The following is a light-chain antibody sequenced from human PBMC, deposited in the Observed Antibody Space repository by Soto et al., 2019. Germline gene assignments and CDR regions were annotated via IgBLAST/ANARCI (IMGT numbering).Light chain of an antibody. Sequence: DIQMTQSPSSLSASVGDRVTITCRASQSISSSLNWYQQKPGKAPKLLIYAAASLQSGVPSRFGGSGSGTHFTLTIRSLQPEDFATYYCQQSYSSLWTFGQGTKVGIK. CDR2: AAA. J-gene: IGKJ1*01. CDR1: QSISSS. V-gene: IGKV1-39*01. CDR3: QQSYSSLWT.